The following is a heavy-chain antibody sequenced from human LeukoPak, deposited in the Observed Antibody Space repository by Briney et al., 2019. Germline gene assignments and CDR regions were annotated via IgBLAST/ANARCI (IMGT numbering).Heavy chain of an antibody. CDR2: IYYSGST. Sequence: PSETLSLTCTVSGGSISSSSYYWGWIRQPPGKGLEWIGSIYYSGSTYYNPSLKSRVTISVDTSKNQFSLKLSSVTAADTAVYYCARGAAVAGPDYWGQGTLVTVSS. D-gene: IGHD6-19*01. CDR3: ARGAAVAGPDY. CDR1: GGSISSSSYY. J-gene: IGHJ4*02. V-gene: IGHV4-39*07.